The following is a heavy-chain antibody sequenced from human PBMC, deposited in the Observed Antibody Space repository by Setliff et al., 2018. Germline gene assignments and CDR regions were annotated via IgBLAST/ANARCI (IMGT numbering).Heavy chain of an antibody. CDR2: IYYSGSTS. V-gene: IGHV4-31*03. CDR1: GGSISSGGYY. Sequence: SETLSLTCTVSGGSISSGGYYWSWIRQHPGKGLEWIGYIYYSGSTSYYNPSLKSRVTISVDTSKNQFSLKLNSMTTADTAVYYCARGGTYRYFDYWGQGALVTVSS. J-gene: IGHJ4*02. CDR3: ARGGTYRYFDY.